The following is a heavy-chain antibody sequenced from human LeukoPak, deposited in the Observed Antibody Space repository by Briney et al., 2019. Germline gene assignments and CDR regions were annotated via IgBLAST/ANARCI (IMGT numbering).Heavy chain of an antibody. CDR2: ISSSTSYT. CDR3: ARVGATYPPSDAFDI. J-gene: IGHJ3*02. CDR1: RFIFSDYY. Sequence: GGSLRLSRAASRFIFSDYYMSWIRQAPGKGLELISYISSSTSYTNYADSVKGRFTISRDNANNSLYLQMNSLRAEDTAVYYCARVGATYPPSDAFDIWGQGTMVTVSS. V-gene: IGHV3-11*06. D-gene: IGHD4/OR15-4a*01.